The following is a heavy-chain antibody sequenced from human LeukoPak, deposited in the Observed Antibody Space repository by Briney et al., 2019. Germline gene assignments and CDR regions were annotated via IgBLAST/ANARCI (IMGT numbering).Heavy chain of an antibody. Sequence: GGSLRLSCAASGFTFSSYAMHWVRQAPGKGLEWVAFIRHDGSNKYYAASVKGRFTISRDNSKNTLYLQMNSLRAEDTAVYYCAKDDSGSYLEYFQHWGQGTLVTVSS. V-gene: IGHV3-30*02. J-gene: IGHJ1*01. CDR3: AKDDSGSYLEYFQH. CDR1: GFTFSSYA. CDR2: IRHDGSNK. D-gene: IGHD1-26*01.